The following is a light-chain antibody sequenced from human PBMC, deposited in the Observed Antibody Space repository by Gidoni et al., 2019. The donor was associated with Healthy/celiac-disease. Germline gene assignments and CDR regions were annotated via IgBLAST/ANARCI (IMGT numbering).Light chain of an antibody. J-gene: IGKJ4*01. CDR1: QDISNY. CDR3: QPRA. Sequence: DIQMTQSPSSLSASVGDRVTITCQASQDISNYLNWYQQKPGKAPKLLIYDASNLETGVPSRFSGSGSGTDFTFTISSLQPEDIATYYCQPRAFGGGTKVEIK. V-gene: IGKV1-33*01. CDR2: DAS.